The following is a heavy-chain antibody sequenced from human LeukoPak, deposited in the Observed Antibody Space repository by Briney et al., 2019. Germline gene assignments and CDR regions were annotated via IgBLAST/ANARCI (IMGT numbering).Heavy chain of an antibody. J-gene: IGHJ4*02. Sequence: GGSLRLSCAAYGFTFRSFAMSWVRQAPGKGLEWVSDISGSGGSTYSTDSVRGRFTISRDTSKNTLFLQMNSLRVEDTAVYYCAKGRSSTSSARADYFDYWGQGTLVTVSS. V-gene: IGHV3-23*01. D-gene: IGHD2-2*01. CDR1: GFTFRSFA. CDR3: AKGRSSTSSARADYFDY. CDR2: ISGSGGST.